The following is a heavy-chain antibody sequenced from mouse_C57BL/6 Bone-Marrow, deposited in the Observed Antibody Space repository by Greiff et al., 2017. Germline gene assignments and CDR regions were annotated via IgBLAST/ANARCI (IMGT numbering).Heavy chain of an antibody. D-gene: IGHD2-5*01. Sequence: EVQLQQSGPELVKPGASVKIPCKASGYTFTDYNMDWVKQSHGKGLEWIGDINPNNGGTIYNQKFKGKATLTVDKSSSTAYMELRSLTSEDTAVXYCARTYYSNYVLAWFAYWGQGTLVTVSA. CDR1: GYTFTDYN. CDR3: ARTYYSNYVLAWFAY. J-gene: IGHJ3*01. CDR2: INPNNGGT. V-gene: IGHV1-18*01.